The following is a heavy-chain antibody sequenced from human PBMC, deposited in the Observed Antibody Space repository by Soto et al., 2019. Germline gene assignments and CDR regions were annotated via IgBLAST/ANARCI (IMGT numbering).Heavy chain of an antibody. CDR2: IYPGDSDT. V-gene: IGHV5-51*01. CDR3: ARHLSNFRYYYYAMDV. D-gene: IGHD4-4*01. J-gene: IGHJ6*02. CDR1: GYTFTDYW. Sequence: XDSLKVSWQWSGYTFTDYWIGLVLQLPGKGLEWMGIIYPGDSDTRYSPSFQGHVTITVDKSTSTAYLQWNTLKASDTAMYYCARHLSNFRYYYYAMDVWGQGTTVTVSS.